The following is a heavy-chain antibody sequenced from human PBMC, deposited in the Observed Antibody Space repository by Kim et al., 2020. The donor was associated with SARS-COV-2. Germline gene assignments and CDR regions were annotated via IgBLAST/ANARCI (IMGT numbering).Heavy chain of an antibody. CDR3: AKASLPPGYFDY. V-gene: IGHV3-23*01. D-gene: IGHD3-10*01. J-gene: IGHJ4*02. Sequence: GGSLRLSCAASGFTFNSYAMSWVRQAPGKGLEWVSGIGPSGDGTYYTDSVKGRFTISRDNSKNTLYLQMNSLRAEDTAVYYCAKASLPPGYFDYWGQGAL. CDR1: GFTFNSYA. CDR2: IGPSGDGT.